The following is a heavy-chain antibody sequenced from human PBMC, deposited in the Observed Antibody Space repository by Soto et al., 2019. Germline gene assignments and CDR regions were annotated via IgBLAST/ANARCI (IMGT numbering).Heavy chain of an antibody. V-gene: IGHV3-11*06. Sequence: PGGSLRLSCAASGFTFDDYAMHWVRQAPGKGLEWVSYISSSSSYTNYADSVKGRFTISRDNAKNSLYLQMNSLRAEDTAVYYCARVQRIVSDAFDIWGQGTMVTVSS. J-gene: IGHJ3*02. D-gene: IGHD1-26*01. CDR3: ARVQRIVSDAFDI. CDR1: GFTFDDYA. CDR2: ISSSSSYT.